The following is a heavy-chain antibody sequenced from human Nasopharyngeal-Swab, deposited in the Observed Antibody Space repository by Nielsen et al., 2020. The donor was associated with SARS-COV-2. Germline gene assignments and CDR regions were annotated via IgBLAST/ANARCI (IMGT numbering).Heavy chain of an antibody. CDR3: ARDWSRAFDV. CDR2: IKPDGSEK. J-gene: IGHJ3*01. V-gene: IGHV3-7*01. CDR1: GFTFSSLW. Sequence: GVLKISCAASGFTFSSLWMSWVRQVPGKGLEWVADIKPDGSEKFYVDSVKGRFTISRDNAKNSMSLQMNSLRVEDTAVYYCARDWSRAFDVWGQGTMVTVSS.